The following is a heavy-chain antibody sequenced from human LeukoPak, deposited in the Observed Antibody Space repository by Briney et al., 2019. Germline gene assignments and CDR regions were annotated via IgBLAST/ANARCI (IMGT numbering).Heavy chain of an antibody. D-gene: IGHD3-16*02. CDR2: IYYSGST. V-gene: IGHV4-59*12. CDR1: GGSISSYY. J-gene: IGHJ4*02. Sequence: PSETLSLTCTVSGGSISSYYWSWLRQPPGKGLEWIGYIYYSGSTNYNPSLKSRVTISVDTSKNQFSLKLSSVTAADTAVYYCARDLSMVTFGGVVIIPKYWGQGTLVTVSS. CDR3: ARDLSMVTFGGVVIIPKY.